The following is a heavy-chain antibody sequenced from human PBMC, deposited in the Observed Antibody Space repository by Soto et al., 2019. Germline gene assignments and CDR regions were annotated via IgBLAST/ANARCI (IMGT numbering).Heavy chain of an antibody. D-gene: IGHD4-17*01. CDR1: GYSFTSYW. CDR3: ARQPYGGNARGYFDY. CDR2: IYPGDSDT. J-gene: IGHJ4*02. Sequence: PGESLKISCKGSGYSFTSYWIGWVRQMPGKGLEWMGIIYPGDSDTRYSLSFQGQVTISADKSISTAYLQWSSLKASDTAMYYCARQPYGGNARGYFDYWGQGTLVTVSS. V-gene: IGHV5-51*01.